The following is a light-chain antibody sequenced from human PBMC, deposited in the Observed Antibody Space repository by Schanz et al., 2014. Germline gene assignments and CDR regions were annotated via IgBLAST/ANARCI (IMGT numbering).Light chain of an antibody. Sequence: SALTQPASVSGSPGQSITISCSGTSSDIGAYDLVSWYQQYPDKVPKLMIYEANKRPSGVSNRFSGSKSGNTASLTISGLQADDEADYYCCSYAGSGTNVFGTGTKLTVL. CDR1: SSDIGAYDL. CDR2: EAN. J-gene: IGLJ1*01. CDR3: CSYAGSGTNV. V-gene: IGLV2-23*01.